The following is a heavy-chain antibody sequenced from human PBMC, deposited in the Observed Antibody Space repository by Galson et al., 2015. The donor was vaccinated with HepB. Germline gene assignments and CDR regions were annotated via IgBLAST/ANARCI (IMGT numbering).Heavy chain of an antibody. V-gene: IGHV4-31*03. CDR2: IYHSGSA. D-gene: IGHD6-13*01. J-gene: IGHJ4*02. CDR1: GGSLSSENEY. Sequence: TLSLTCTVSGGSLSSENEYWSWIRQHPGKGLEWIGYIYHSGSAHYNPSLKSRVTISIDTSKNQFSLNLSSVTAADTAVYYCAKSAGTHWGQGTLVTVSS. CDR3: AKSAGTH.